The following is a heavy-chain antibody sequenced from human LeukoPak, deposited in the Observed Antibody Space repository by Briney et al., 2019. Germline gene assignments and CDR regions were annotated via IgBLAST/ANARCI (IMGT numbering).Heavy chain of an antibody. CDR3: AADLXNPRXXASYLDX. Sequence: SVKVSCKASGFTSTNFAVQWVRQARGQRLEWIGWIIVGSGATKCAQDFQERVTITRDLSTSTLYMELRSLTSEDTAVYYCAADLXNPRXXASYLDXWGXXTXXXVSS. D-gene: IGHD1-14*01. CDR1: GFTSTNFA. J-gene: IGHJ4*01. V-gene: IGHV1-58*01. CDR2: IIVGSGAT.